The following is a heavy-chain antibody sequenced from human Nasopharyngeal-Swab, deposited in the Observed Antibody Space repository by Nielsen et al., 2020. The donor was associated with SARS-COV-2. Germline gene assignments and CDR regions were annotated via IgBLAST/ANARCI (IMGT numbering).Heavy chain of an antibody. Sequence: GASLKISCAASGFTFSSLWMSWVRHAPGKGLEWVADIKPDGSEKFYVDSVKGRFTISRDNAKNSMSLQMNSLGVEDTAVYYCARDWSRAFDVWGQGTMVAVSS. J-gene: IGHJ3*01. CDR2: IKPDGSEK. CDR3: ARDWSRAFDV. CDR1: GFTFSSLW. V-gene: IGHV3-7*01.